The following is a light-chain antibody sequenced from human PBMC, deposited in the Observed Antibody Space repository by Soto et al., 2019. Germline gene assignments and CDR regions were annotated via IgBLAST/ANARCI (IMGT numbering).Light chain of an antibody. CDR1: SSDVGGYKY. CDR3: SSYTSSSLYV. V-gene: IGLV2-14*01. Sequence: QPALTQPASVSGSPGQSITISCTGTSSDVGGYKYVSWYQQYPGKAPKLMIYDVSNRPSGVSNRFSGSKSGNTASLTISGLQAEDEADYYCSSYTSSSLYVFGTGTKLTVL. J-gene: IGLJ1*01. CDR2: DVS.